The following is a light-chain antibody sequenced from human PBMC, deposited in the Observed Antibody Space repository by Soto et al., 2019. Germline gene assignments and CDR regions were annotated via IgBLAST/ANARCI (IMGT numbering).Light chain of an antibody. V-gene: IGLV2-14*03. Sequence: QSALTQPASVSGSPGQSITISCTGTSSDVGGYNYVSLYQHHPGKAPILMIYDVSNRPPGVSNRCSGSKSGNPASLTISGLRAEDKADYYCSSYTSSSPCVFGGGTKLTVL. CDR1: SSDVGGYNY. J-gene: IGLJ3*02. CDR3: SSYTSSSPCV. CDR2: DVS.